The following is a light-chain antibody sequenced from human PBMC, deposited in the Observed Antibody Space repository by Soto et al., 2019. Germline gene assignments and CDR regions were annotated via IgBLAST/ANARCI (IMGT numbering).Light chain of an antibody. J-gene: IGKJ1*01. V-gene: IGKV1-5*01. CDR2: DAS. Sequence: DIQMTQSHSTLSASVGDRVTITCLASQSISTWLAWYQQKPWKAPKLLIYDASSLESGVPSRFSGSGSGTEFTLTISSLQPEDFASYYCQQYNSYSTFGQGTKVDI. CDR3: QQYNSYST. CDR1: QSISTW.